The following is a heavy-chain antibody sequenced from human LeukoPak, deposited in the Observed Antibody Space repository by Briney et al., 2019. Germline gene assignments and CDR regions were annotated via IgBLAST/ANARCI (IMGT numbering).Heavy chain of an antibody. CDR3: ARLPTSAYFHY. D-gene: IGHD2-15*01. V-gene: IGHV4-39*01. CDR1: GGSISSSSYY. CDR2: IYYSGTT. Sequence: SETLSLTCTVSGGSISSSSYYWGWLRQPPGKGLEWIGTIYYSGTTYYNPSLKSRVTISLDTSENQFCLKLSSVTAADTAVFYCARLPTSAYFHYWGQGTLVTVSS. J-gene: IGHJ4*02.